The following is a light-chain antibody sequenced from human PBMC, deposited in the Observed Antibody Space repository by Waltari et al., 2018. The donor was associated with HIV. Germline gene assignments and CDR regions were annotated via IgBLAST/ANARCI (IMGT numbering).Light chain of an antibody. CDR3: QSYDSRQSGFWV. J-gene: IGLJ3*02. CDR1: SPNIGAGYD. CDR2: GNT. Sequence: QSVLTQPPSVSGAPGQRVTISCTGSSPNIGAGYDVHWYQQLPGTAPKLLIHGNTNRPSGVSDRFSGSKSGTSASRAITGLQAEDEADYYCQSYDSRQSGFWVFGGGTTLTVL. V-gene: IGLV1-40*01.